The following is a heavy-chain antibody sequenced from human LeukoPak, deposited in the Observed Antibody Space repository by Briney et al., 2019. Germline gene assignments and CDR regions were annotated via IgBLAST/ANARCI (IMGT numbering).Heavy chain of an antibody. CDR1: GYSFIRNW. CDR2: IYPGDSDT. D-gene: IGHD6-6*01. CDR3: ARERSSQGYFDF. V-gene: IGHV5-51*01. J-gene: IGHJ4*02. Sequence: GESLKISCKGSGYSFIRNWIGWVRQMPGKGLEWMGIIYPGDSDTRYSPSFQGQVTISADKSISTAYLQWSSLKASDTAMYYCARERSSQGYFDFWGQGTLVTVSS.